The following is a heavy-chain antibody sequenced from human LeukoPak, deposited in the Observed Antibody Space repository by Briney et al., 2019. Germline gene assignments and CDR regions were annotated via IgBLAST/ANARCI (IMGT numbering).Heavy chain of an antibody. CDR1: GFTFSSYS. V-gene: IGHV3-64D*09. CDR2: ITNNGGST. J-gene: IGHJ4*02. Sequence: PGGSLRLSCAASGFTFSSYSMNWVRQAPGKGLEYLSAITNNGGSTYYADSVKGRFTISRDNSKNTLYLQMSSLRAEDTAIYYCVKASTDYYYEYWGQGTLVTVSS. D-gene: IGHD1-1*01. CDR3: VKASTDYYYEY.